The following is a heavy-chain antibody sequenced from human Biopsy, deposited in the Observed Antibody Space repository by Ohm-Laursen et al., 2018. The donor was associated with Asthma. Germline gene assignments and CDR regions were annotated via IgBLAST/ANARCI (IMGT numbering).Heavy chain of an antibody. V-gene: IGHV1-3*01. CDR2: INAGDGNT. CDR1: GYTFIHFA. CDR3: ARTYYDFLTGQVNDAFAL. Sequence: ASVKVSCKASGYTFIHFAIHWVRQAPGQRLEWMGWINAGDGNTKYSQKFQGRVTITRYTSASTAYMDLRSLRSEDTAMYYCARTYYDFLTGQVNDAFALWGQGTMVTVSS. J-gene: IGHJ3*01. D-gene: IGHD3-9*01.